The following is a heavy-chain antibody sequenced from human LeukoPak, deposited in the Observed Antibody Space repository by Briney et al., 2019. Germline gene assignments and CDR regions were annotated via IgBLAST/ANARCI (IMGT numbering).Heavy chain of an antibody. CDR2: ITSSSSYI. CDR3: ARDRYYYMDV. CDR1: GFTFSTYN. V-gene: IGHV3-21*01. Sequence: GGSLRLSCAASGFTFSTYNMNWVRQAPGKGLEWVSSITSSSSYIYYADSVKGRFTISRDNAKNSLYLQMNSLRAEDTAVYYCARDRYYYMDVWGKGTTVTVSS. J-gene: IGHJ6*03. D-gene: IGHD1-14*01.